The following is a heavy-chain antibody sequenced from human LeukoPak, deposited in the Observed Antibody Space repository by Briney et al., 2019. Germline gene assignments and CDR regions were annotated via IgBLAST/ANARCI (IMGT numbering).Heavy chain of an antibody. D-gene: IGHD7-27*01. J-gene: IGHJ4*02. CDR3: AKGGSLGFDY. Sequence: GGSLRLSCAPSGFSFSNYDMHWVRQAPGKGLEWVAVIRYDGNNKYSADSVKGRFTISRDNSKNTLFLQMNTLRAEDTAVYYCAKGGSLGFDYWGQGTLATVSS. CDR1: GFSFSNYD. CDR2: IRYDGNNK. V-gene: IGHV3-30*02.